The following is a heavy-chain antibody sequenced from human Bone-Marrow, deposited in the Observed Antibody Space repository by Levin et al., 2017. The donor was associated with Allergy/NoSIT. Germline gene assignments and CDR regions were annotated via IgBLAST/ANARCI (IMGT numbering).Heavy chain of an antibody. CDR2: ISSSSSYT. J-gene: IGHJ2*01. Sequence: GGSLRLSCAASGFSFSDYNMTWVRQAPGKGLEWVSYISSSSSYTNYADSVTGRFTISRDNANNSLYLQMNSLRVDDTAVYYCAREGGSGWSWYFDLWGRGTLVSVSS. V-gene: IGHV3-11*05. D-gene: IGHD6-19*01. CDR1: GFSFSDYN. CDR3: AREGGSGWSWYFDL.